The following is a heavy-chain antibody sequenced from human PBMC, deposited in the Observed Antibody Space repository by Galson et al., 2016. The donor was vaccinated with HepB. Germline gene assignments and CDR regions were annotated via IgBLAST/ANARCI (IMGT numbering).Heavy chain of an antibody. CDR3: AREYGQRVNFDC. CDR2: IRYSGDPM. CDR1: GFSFSDYY. V-gene: IGHV3-11*04. D-gene: IGHD3-10*01. J-gene: IGHJ4*02. Sequence: SLRLSCAASGFSFSDYYMAWIRQAPGKGLEWVSHIRYSGDPMSYADSVMGRFTISRDNAKNSLYLQMNSLRVEDTAVYYCAREYGQRVNFDCWGQGTLVTVSS.